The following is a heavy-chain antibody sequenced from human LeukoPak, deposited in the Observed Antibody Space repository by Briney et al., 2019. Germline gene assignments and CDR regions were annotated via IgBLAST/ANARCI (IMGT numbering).Heavy chain of an antibody. V-gene: IGHV3-74*01. J-gene: IGHJ6*02. CDR1: GFTFSTYW. CDR3: ARDYYYGMDV. CDR2: INPDGITT. Sequence: PGGSLRLSCAASGFTFSTYWMHWVRQAPGKGLEWVSRINPDGITTTCADSVKGRFTISRDNAKNTLFLQMNSLRAEDTAVCYCARDYYYGMDVWGQGTTITVSS.